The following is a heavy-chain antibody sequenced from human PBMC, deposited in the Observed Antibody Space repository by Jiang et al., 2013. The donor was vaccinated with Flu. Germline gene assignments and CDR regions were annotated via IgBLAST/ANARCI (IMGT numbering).Heavy chain of an antibody. CDR1: GGSISSYY. J-gene: IGHJ4*02. Sequence: GLVKPSETLSLTCTVSGGSISSYYWSWIRQPPGKGLEWIGYIYYSGSTNYNPSLKSRVTISVDTSKNQFSLKLSSVTAADTAVYYCASGYCSGGSCYRGLDYWGQGTLVTVSS. CDR2: IYYSGST. D-gene: IGHD2-15*01. CDR3: ASGYCSGGSCYRGLDY. V-gene: IGHV4-59*01.